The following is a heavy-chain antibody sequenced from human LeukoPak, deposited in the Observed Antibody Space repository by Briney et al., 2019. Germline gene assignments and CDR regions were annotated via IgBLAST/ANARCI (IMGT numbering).Heavy chain of an antibody. D-gene: IGHD2-21*01. J-gene: IGHJ6*02. CDR3: ARDSYYYGLDV. CDR1: GGSISSYY. Sequence: KTSETLSLTCTVSGGSISSYYWSWIRQPPGKGLEWIGYIYYSGSTNYNPSLKSRVTILIDTSKNQFSLKLSSLTAADTAVYYCARDSYYYGLDVWGQGTTVTVSS. V-gene: IGHV4-59*08. CDR2: IYYSGST.